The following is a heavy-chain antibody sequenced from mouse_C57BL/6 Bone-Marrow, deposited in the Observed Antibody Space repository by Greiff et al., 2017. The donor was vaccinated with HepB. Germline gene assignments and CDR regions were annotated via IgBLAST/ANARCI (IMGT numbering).Heavy chain of an antibody. Sequence: VQLQQSGPELVKPGASVKISCKASGYTFTDYYMNWVKQSHGKSLEWIGDINPNNGGTSYNQKFKGKATLTVDKSSSTAYMELRSLTSEDSAVYYCATRFTTPDYWGQGTTLTVSS. V-gene: IGHV1-26*01. CDR1: GYTFTDYY. CDR3: ATRFTTPDY. J-gene: IGHJ2*01. CDR2: INPNNGGT.